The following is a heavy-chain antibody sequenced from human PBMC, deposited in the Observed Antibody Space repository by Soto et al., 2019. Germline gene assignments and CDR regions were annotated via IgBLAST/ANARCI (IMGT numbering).Heavy chain of an antibody. J-gene: IGHJ4*02. CDR2: ISAYNGNT. CDR1: GYTFTSYG. V-gene: IGHV1-18*01. Sequence: GASVKVSCKASGYTFTSYGISWVRQAPGQGLEWMGWISAYNGNTNYAQKLQGRVTMTTDTSTSTAYMELRSLRSDDTAVYYCARGRWDYDSSGYWQDFDYWGQGTLVTVSS. CDR3: ARGRWDYDSSGYWQDFDY. D-gene: IGHD3-22*01.